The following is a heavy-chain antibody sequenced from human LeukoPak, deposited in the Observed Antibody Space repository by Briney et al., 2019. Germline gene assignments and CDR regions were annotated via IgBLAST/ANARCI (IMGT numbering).Heavy chain of an antibody. D-gene: IGHD6-19*01. Sequence: PGGSLRLSCAASGFTFDDYAMHWVRQAPGKGLEWVSGISWNSGSIGYADSVKGRFTISRDNAKNSLYLQMNSLRAEDMALYYCAKEAAGTGWRVFDYWGQGTLVTVSS. J-gene: IGHJ4*02. V-gene: IGHV3-9*03. CDR3: AKEAAGTGWRVFDY. CDR1: GFTFDDYA. CDR2: ISWNSGSI.